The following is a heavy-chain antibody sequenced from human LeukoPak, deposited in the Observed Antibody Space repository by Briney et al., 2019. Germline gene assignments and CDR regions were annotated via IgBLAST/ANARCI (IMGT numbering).Heavy chain of an antibody. CDR1: GGSISSSSYY. Sequence: SETLSLTCTVSGGSISSSSYYWGWIRQTPGKGLEWIGYIYYSGSTNYNPSLKSRVTISVDTSKNQFSLKLSSVTAADTAVYYCARSYDSSEVPETFDYWGQGTLVTVSS. D-gene: IGHD3-22*01. CDR3: ARSYDSSEVPETFDY. V-gene: IGHV4-61*05. J-gene: IGHJ4*02. CDR2: IYYSGST.